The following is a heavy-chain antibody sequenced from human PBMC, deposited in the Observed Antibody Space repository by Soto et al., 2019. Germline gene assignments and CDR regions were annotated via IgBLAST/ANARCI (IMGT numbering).Heavy chain of an antibody. D-gene: IGHD3-16*01. CDR2: IYSGGDT. J-gene: IGHJ4*02. CDR3: ASGGSAGY. V-gene: IGHV3-53*04. CDR1: GITVSSSY. Sequence: EVQLVESGGGLVQPGGTLRLSCAASGITVSSSYMSWVRQAPGKGLEWVSVIYSGGDTNYADSVKGRFTISRHSSKNTLYLQMNSLRSEDTAVYYCASGGSAGYRGQGTLVTVSS.